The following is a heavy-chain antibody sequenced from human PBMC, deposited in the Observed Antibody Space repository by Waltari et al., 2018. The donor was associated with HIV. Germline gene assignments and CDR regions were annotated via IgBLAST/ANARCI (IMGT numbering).Heavy chain of an antibody. D-gene: IGHD3-3*01. V-gene: IGHV1-2*02. CDR3: ARPSAFTIFGILTPFDY. Sequence: VQVVQSGAEVKKPGASVKVACTTSGYTFTDYYIHWVRQGPGQGLEWMGWINPKNADTKFAQKFQGRVTLTRDTSITTTYLELNSLRFDDASIYYCARPSAFTIFGILTPFDYWGQGTLVTVSS. J-gene: IGHJ4*02. CDR2: INPKNADT. CDR1: GYTFTDYY.